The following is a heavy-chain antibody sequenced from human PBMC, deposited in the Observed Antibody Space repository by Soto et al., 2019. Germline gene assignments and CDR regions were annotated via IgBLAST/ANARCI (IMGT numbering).Heavy chain of an antibody. Sequence: LQLQESGSGLVKPSQTLSLTCAVSGGSISSGGYSWSWSRQPPGKGLEWIGYIYHSGSTYYNPALKSRVTISVDRSKNQCSLKLSSVTAADTAVYYWARVPGPWGQGTRGAVSS. CDR1: GGSISSGGYS. CDR2: IYHSGST. J-gene: IGHJ5*02. V-gene: IGHV4-30-2*01. CDR3: ARVPGP. D-gene: IGHD7-27*01.